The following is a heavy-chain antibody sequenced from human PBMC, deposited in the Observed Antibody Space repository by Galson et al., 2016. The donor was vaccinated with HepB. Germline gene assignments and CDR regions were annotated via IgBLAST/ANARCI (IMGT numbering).Heavy chain of an antibody. V-gene: IGHV1-3*04. CDR2: INSHNSNT. CDR3: ARDKTGPTPYFYYGLDM. Sequence: SVKVSCKASGYTFNSYAIHWLRQAPGQSLEWMGWINSHNSNTNYAQKFQGRFTMTTDTSTSTAYMELRSLKSDDTAVYYCARDKTGPTPYFYYGLDMWGQGTTVTVYS. CDR1: GYTFNSYA. J-gene: IGHJ6*02.